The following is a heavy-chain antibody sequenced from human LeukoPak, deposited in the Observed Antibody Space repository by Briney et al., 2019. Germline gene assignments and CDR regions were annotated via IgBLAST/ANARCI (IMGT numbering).Heavy chain of an antibody. CDR1: GYSFANYW. CDR2: IYPGDSDT. D-gene: IGHD5-18*01. J-gene: IGHJ4*02. Sequence: GESLKISCEGSGYSFANYWIGWVRQMPGKGLEWMGIIYPGDSDTRYSPSFQGQVTISADKSISTAYLQWSSLKASDTAMYYCARHEFGYGFDYWGQGTLVTVSS. V-gene: IGHV5-51*01. CDR3: ARHEFGYGFDY.